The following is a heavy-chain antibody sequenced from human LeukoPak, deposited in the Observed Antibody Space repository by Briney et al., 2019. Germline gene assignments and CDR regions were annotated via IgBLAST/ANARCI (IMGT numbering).Heavy chain of an antibody. CDR1: GGSISSGDYY. CDR3: ARHQVLDNPTLDY. CDR2: IYYSGST. J-gene: IGHJ4*02. V-gene: IGHV4-30-4*01. D-gene: IGHD1-1*01. Sequence: PSETLSLTCTVSGGSISSGDYYWSWIRQPPGKGLEWIGYIYYSGSTYYNPSLKSRVTISVDTSKNQFSLKLSSVTAADTAVYYCARHQVLDNPTLDYWGQGTLVTVSS.